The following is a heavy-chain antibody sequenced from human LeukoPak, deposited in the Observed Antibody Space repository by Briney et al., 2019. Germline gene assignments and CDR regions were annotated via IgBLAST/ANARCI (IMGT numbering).Heavy chain of an antibody. V-gene: IGHV3-74*01. D-gene: IGHD5-12*01. Sequence: GYLRCYGAASGFTFNSYWMHRVGPDPGNGLMWVSRINSDGSTTNYADSVKGRFTISRDNAKNTLYLQMNSLRAEDTAVYYCTAAPMSGYTYTLGYWGQGTLVTVSS. CDR2: INSDGSTT. CDR1: GFTFNSYW. J-gene: IGHJ4*02. CDR3: TAAPMSGYTYTLGY.